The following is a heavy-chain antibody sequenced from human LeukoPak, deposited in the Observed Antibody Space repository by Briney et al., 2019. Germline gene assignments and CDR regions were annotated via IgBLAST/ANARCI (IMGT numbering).Heavy chain of an antibody. CDR3: AHRRGGYNWNHGDFDY. Sequence: SGPTLVNPTQALALTCTFSGFSLSTTAVGVGWIRQSQGKALEWLALLFCDDDKRYSPSLKNRLTITKDASKNLVVLTMTNVDPVDTATYYCAHRRGGYNWNHGDFDYWGQGTLVTVSS. CDR2: LFCDDDK. D-gene: IGHD1-14*01. J-gene: IGHJ4*02. V-gene: IGHV2-5*02. CDR1: GFSLSTTAVG.